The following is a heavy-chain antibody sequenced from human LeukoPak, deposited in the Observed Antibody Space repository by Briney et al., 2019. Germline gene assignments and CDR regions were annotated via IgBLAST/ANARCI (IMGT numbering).Heavy chain of an antibody. Sequence: PGGSLRLSCAASGFTFSSYSMNWVRQAPGKGLEWVSYISSSSSAIYYADSVKGRFTISRDNAKNSLYLRMNSLRDEDTAVYYCARLWFGELFWGQGTLVTVSS. CDR2: ISSSSSAI. D-gene: IGHD3-10*01. CDR1: GFTFSSYS. V-gene: IGHV3-48*02. J-gene: IGHJ4*02. CDR3: ARLWFGELF.